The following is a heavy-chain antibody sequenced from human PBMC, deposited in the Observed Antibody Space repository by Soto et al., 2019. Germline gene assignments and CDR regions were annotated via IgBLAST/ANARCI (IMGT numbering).Heavy chain of an antibody. V-gene: IGHV1-69*12. Sequence: QVQVVQSGAEVKKPGSSVKVSCKASGGTFSSYAISWVRQAPGLGLEWTGGIIPIIGTSNYAQRFQGRVTITADESMSIVYLEPSSLRSADTALYYCATQRSGNTYYYSGLGVWGQGTTVTVPS. CDR2: IIPIIGTS. J-gene: IGHJ6*02. CDR3: ATQRSGNTYYYSGLGV. CDR1: GGTFSSYA. D-gene: IGHD2-15*01.